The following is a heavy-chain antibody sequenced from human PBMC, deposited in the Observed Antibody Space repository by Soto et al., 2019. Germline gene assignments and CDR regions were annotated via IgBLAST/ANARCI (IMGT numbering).Heavy chain of an antibody. D-gene: IGHD4-17*01. CDR1: GFTFSSYG. CDR3: ARNLYGDYKEGYYYYYGMDV. J-gene: IGHJ6*02. CDR2: IWYDGSNK. Sequence: QVQLVESGGGVVQPGRSLRLSCAASGFTFSSYGMHWVRQAPGKGLEWVAVIWYDGSNKYYADSVKGRFTISSNNSKNTLYVQMNSRRSEDTAVYYFARNLYGDYKEGYYYYYGMDVWGQGTTVTVSS. V-gene: IGHV3-33*01.